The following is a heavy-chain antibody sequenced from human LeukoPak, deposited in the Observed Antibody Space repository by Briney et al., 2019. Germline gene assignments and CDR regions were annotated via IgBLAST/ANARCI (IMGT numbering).Heavy chain of an antibody. V-gene: IGHV3-7*03. CDR2: IKQDGSEK. D-gene: IGHD3-9*01. CDR1: GFTFSSYW. Sequence: GGSLRLSCAASGFTFSSYWMSWVRQAPGKGLEWVANIKQDGSEKYYVDSVKGRFTISRDNAKNLLYLQMNSLRAEDTAVYYCARGYYDILTGYYKAHYFDYWGQGTLVTVSS. J-gene: IGHJ4*02. CDR3: ARGYYDILTGYYKAHYFDY.